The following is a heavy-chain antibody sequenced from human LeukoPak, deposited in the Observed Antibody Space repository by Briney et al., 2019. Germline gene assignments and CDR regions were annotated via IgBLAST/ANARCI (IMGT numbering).Heavy chain of an antibody. CDR1: GFAFSSYS. Sequence: PGGSLRLSCAASGFAFSSYSMNWVRQAPGKGLEWVSYITSSSSAIYYADSVEGRFTISRDNAKNSLYLQMNSLRAEDTAVYYCARKSGSSGYPFDYWGQGTVVTVSS. V-gene: IGHV3-48*01. J-gene: IGHJ4*02. CDR3: ARKSGSSGYPFDY. D-gene: IGHD3-22*01. CDR2: ITSSSSAI.